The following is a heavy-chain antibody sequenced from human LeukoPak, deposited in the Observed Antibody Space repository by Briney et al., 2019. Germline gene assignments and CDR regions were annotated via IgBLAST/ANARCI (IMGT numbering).Heavy chain of an antibody. Sequence: GGSLRLSCVVSGFTFSNYEVNWVRLAPGKGLEWVSYISSSGHRTYYADSVKGRFTISRDNAKNSLYLLMNSLRVEDTAIYHCARDAAGAFDIWGQGTMVTVSS. CDR2: ISSSGHRT. CDR3: ARDAAGAFDI. J-gene: IGHJ3*02. CDR1: GFTFSNYE. V-gene: IGHV3-48*03.